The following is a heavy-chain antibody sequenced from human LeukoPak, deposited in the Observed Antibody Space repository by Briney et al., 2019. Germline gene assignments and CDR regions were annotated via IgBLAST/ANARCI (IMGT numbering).Heavy chain of an antibody. CDR2: ISYDGSNK. J-gene: IGHJ4*02. CDR3: ASVDRGWQYDY. CDR1: GFTFSSYA. V-gene: IGHV3-30-3*01. Sequence: GGFLRLSCAASGFTFSSYAMHWVRQAPGKGLEWVAVISYDGSNKYYADSVKGRFTISRDNSKNTLYLQMNSLRAEDTAVYYCASVDRGWQYDYWGQGTLVTVSS. D-gene: IGHD6-19*01.